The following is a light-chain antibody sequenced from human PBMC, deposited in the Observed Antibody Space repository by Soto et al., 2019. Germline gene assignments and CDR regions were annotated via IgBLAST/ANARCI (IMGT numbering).Light chain of an antibody. CDR1: QSITSW. J-gene: IGKJ2*01. CDR3: QQYNSYSST. Sequence: DIQMTQSPSTLSASVGDRVTITCRASQSITSWLAWYQQKPGKAPELLIYDASNLESGVPPRFSGSGTATEFTITISGLQPDDFANYYCQQYNSYSSTFGQGTRLEIK. CDR2: DAS. V-gene: IGKV1-5*01.